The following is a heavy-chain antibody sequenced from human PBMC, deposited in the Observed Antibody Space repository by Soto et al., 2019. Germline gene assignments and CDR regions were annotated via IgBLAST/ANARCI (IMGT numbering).Heavy chain of an antibody. V-gene: IGHV4-31*03. CDR3: ASSSNKFEDYYYYYMDV. CDR2: IYYSGST. CDR1: GGSISSGGYY. Sequence: PSETLSLTCTVSGGSISSGGYYWSWIRQHPGKGLEWIGYIYYSGSTYYNPSLKSRVTISVDTSKNQFSLKLSSVTAADTAVYYCASSSNKFEDYYYYYMDVWGKGTTVTVSS. D-gene: IGHD3-9*01. J-gene: IGHJ6*03.